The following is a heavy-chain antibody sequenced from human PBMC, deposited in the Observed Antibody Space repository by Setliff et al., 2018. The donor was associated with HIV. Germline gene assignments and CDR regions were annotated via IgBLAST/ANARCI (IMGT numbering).Heavy chain of an antibody. Sequence: ETLSLTCTVSGGSIRSYYWSWVRQAPGKGLEWVSVIYSGGSTYYADSVKGRFTISRDNSKNTLYLQMNSLRAEDTAVYYCARDYYDSSGYYSFDYWGQGTLVTVSS. V-gene: IGHV3-53*05. D-gene: IGHD3-22*01. CDR1: GGSIRSYY. J-gene: IGHJ4*02. CDR2: IYSGGST. CDR3: ARDYYDSSGYYSFDY.